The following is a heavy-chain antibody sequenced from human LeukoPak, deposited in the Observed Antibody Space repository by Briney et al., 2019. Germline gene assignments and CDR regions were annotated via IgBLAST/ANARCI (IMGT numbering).Heavy chain of an antibody. J-gene: IGHJ4*02. V-gene: IGHV1-2*02. CDR1: GYTFTGYY. Sequence: GASVKLSCKASGYTFTGYYIHWVRQAPGQRREWMGWIDPNSGVTNYAQKFQGRVTMTRDTFISTAYMDLRRLRSDDTAVYYCARDRAGTTVDYWGQGTLVTVSS. CDR2: IDPNSGVT. D-gene: IGHD1-7*01. CDR3: ARDRAGTTVDY.